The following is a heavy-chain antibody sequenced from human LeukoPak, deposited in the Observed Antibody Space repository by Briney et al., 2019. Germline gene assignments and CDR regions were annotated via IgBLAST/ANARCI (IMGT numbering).Heavy chain of an antibody. J-gene: IGHJ4*02. D-gene: IGHD6-19*01. V-gene: IGHV3-30*18. CDR1: GFTFSSYG. CDR2: ISYDGSNK. Sequence: PGGSLRLSCAASGFTFSSYGMHWVRQAPGTGPEWVAVISYDGSNKYYEDSVKGRFTISRDNSKNTLYLQMNSLRAEDTAVFYCAKDRDSSGFEGHFDYWGQGTLVTVSS. CDR3: AKDRDSSGFEGHFDY.